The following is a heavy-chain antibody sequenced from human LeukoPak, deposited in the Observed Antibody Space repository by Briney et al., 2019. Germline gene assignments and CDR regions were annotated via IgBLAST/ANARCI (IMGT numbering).Heavy chain of an antibody. CDR3: ARLRAAPFALRNNNWFDP. J-gene: IGHJ5*02. CDR2: IYYSGST. CDR1: GGSISSSSYY. D-gene: IGHD2/OR15-2a*01. Sequence: KPSETLSLTCSVSGGSISSSSYYWGWIRQPPGKGLEWIGSIYYSGSTYYNPSLKSRVTISVDTSKNQFSLKLSSVTAADTAVYYCARLRAAPFALRNNNWFDPWGQGTLVTVSS. V-gene: IGHV4-39*01.